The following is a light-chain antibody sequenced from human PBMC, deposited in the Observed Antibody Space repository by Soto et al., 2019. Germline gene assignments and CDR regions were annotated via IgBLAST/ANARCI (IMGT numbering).Light chain of an antibody. J-gene: IGKJ1*01. Sequence: IHVSQSSSLMSASMRRRITSTIMASQSIGYWWAWYQQKQGKTPNLLIYAASTLETGGPSRFSGSGFGTEVTLTIASLQPDDAATYYCQQYNSFSKTFGRGTKVDIK. V-gene: IGKV1-5*01. CDR2: AAS. CDR1: QSIGYW. CDR3: QQYNSFSKT.